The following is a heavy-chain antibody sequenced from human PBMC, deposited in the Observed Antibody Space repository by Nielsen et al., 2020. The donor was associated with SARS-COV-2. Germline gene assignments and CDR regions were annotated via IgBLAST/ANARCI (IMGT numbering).Heavy chain of an antibody. J-gene: IGHJ3*02. CDR3: ARGDIAVVPAAMFRGDDAFDI. Sequence: SETLSLTSTVSGGSLSSRNYYWGWIRQPPGKGLEWIGTIYYSGSVSYNPSLRSRVTISVDTSKKHFSLKLTSVTAADTAVYFCARGDIAVVPAAMFRGDDAFDIWGQGTMVRVSS. CDR1: GGSLSSRNYY. V-gene: IGHV4-39*02. CDR2: IYYSGSV. D-gene: IGHD2-2*01.